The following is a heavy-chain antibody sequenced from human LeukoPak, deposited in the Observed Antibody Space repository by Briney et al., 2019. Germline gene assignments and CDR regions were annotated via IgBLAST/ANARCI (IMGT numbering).Heavy chain of an antibody. V-gene: IGHV3-48*01. J-gene: IGHJ4*02. CDR2: VSPSSSSI. D-gene: IGHD6-19*01. CDR3: AREHTPYGSGCTAAY. Sequence: PGGSLRLSCAASGFTFSSYGMNWVRQAPGTGLEWVSYVSPSSSSIYYADSVKGRFTISRDNAKNSQYLQMNSLRAEDTAVYYCAREHTPYGSGCTAAYWGQGTLVTVSS. CDR1: GFTFSSYG.